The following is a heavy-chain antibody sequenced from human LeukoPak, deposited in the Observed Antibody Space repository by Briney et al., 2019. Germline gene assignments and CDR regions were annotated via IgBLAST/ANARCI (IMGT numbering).Heavy chain of an antibody. CDR2: IWYDGSYI. Sequence: GRSLRLSCAASGFTFSYYGMHWVRQAPGKGLDWVAVIWYDGSYIYYADSVKGRVTISRENSKNTMYMQMRSLRAEDTAVYYCAKIVQFTAATGTGLDYWGQGTLVTVSP. CDR1: GFTFSYYG. V-gene: IGHV3-33*06. CDR3: AKIVQFTAATGTGLDY. J-gene: IGHJ4*02. D-gene: IGHD6-13*01.